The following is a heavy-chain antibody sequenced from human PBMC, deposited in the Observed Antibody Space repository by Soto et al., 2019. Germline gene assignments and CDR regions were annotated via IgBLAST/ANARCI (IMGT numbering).Heavy chain of an antibody. J-gene: IGHJ5*02. Sequence: SETLSLTCTVSGGSISSGGYYWSWIRQHPGKGLEWIGYIYYSGSTYYNPSLKSRVTISVDTSKNQFSLKLSSVTAADTAVYYCARDSSRGSNPRAQRTLDTGSS. CDR3: ARDSSRGSNP. D-gene: IGHD6-6*01. V-gene: IGHV4-31*03. CDR1: GGSISSGGYY. CDR2: IYYSGST.